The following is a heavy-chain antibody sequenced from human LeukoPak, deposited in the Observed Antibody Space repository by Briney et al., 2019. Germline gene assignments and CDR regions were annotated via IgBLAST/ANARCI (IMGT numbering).Heavy chain of an antibody. CDR3: ARAPVLGIRDAFDI. Sequence: QSGGSLRLSCATSGFTVSSSYLSWVRQAPGKGLEWGSVIYSDGSTYYADSVKGRFTISRDNSKNTLFLQMNSLRAEDTDVYYCARAPVLGIRDAFDIWGQGTMVTVSS. J-gene: IGHJ3*02. D-gene: IGHD1-1*01. V-gene: IGHV3-66*01. CDR2: IYSDGST. CDR1: GFTVSSSY.